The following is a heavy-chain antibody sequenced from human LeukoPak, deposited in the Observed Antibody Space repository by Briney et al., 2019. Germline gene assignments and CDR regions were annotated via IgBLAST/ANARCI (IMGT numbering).Heavy chain of an antibody. Sequence: PSETLSLTCAVYGGSFSGYYWSWIRQPPGKGLEWIGEINHSGSTNYNPSLKSRVTISVDTSKNQFSLKLSSVTAADTAVYYCARGLYYYGSGNYYYWGQGTLVTVSS. J-gene: IGHJ4*02. CDR1: GGSFSGYY. CDR2: INHSGST. V-gene: IGHV4-34*01. CDR3: ARGLYYYGSGNYYY. D-gene: IGHD3-10*01.